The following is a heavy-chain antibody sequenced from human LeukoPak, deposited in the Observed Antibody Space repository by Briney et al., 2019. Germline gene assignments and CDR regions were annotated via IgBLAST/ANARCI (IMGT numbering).Heavy chain of an antibody. CDR2: ISSSGSTI. J-gene: IGHJ6*03. CDR3: ARDGATYYYGSGSYTHYYMDV. Sequence: PGGSLRLSCAASGFTFSSYEMNWVRQAPGKGLEWVSYISSSGSTIYYADPVKGRFTISRDNAKNSMYLQMNRLTAEDTAVYYCARDGATYYYGSGSYTHYYMDVWGKGTTVTVSS. D-gene: IGHD3-10*01. V-gene: IGHV3-48*03. CDR1: GFTFSSYE.